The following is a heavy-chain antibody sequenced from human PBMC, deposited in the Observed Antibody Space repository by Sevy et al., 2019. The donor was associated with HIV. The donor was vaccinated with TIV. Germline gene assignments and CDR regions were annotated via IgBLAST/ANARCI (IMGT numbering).Heavy chain of an antibody. Sequence: GGSLRLSCAASGFNFGSYAMSWVRQAPGKGLEWVSAISGSGGSTYYADSVKGRFTISRDNSKNTLDLQMNSLGAEDTAIYYYAKDNHYESRGYYYGMRPSEGAFDIWGQGTMVTVSS. V-gene: IGHV3-23*01. J-gene: IGHJ3*02. CDR1: GFNFGSYA. CDR2: ISGSGGST. CDR3: AKDNHYESRGYYYGMRPSEGAFDI. D-gene: IGHD3-22*01.